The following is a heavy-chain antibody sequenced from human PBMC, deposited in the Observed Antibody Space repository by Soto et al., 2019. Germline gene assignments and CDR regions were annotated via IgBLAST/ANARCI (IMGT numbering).Heavy chain of an antibody. V-gene: IGHV3-48*01. D-gene: IGHD1-26*01. Sequence: GGSLRLSCVASGFTFSYYTMSWVRQAPGKGLEWVSYIMPGSSHIFYADSAKGRFTISRDNSKNTLYLQMNSLRAEDTAVYYCARDRVVWELPRPVSFFDYWGQGTLVTVSS. CDR3: ARDRVVWELPRPVSFFDY. CDR2: IMPGSSHI. CDR1: GFTFSYYT. J-gene: IGHJ4*02.